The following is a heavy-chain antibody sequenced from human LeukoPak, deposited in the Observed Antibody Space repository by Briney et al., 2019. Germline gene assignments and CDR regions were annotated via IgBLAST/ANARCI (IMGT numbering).Heavy chain of an antibody. CDR1: RFTFSNYA. Sequence: GGSLRLSCAASRFTFSNYAMSWVRQAPGKGLEWVAVIRYDGNNKYYADSVKGRFTISRDNSKNMLYLQMNSLGTEDTAVYYCAKDRWGAVASFDYWGQGTLVTVSS. CDR2: IRYDGNNK. J-gene: IGHJ4*02. CDR3: AKDRWGAVASFDY. V-gene: IGHV3-30*02. D-gene: IGHD6-19*01.